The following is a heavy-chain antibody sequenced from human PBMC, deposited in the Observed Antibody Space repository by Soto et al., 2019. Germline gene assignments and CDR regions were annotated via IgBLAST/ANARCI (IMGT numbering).Heavy chain of an antibody. CDR2: IDPSDSYT. V-gene: IGHV5-10-1*01. J-gene: IGHJ4*02. CDR1: GDSFTRYW. CDR3: ARSYDFWSGYYEF. Sequence: SGKRSGDSFTRYWRSWVRQMPGKGLEWMGRIDPSDSYTNYSPSFQGHVTISADKSISTAYLQWSSLKASDTAMYYCARSYDFWSGYYEFGGQGTLVTVSS. D-gene: IGHD3-3*01.